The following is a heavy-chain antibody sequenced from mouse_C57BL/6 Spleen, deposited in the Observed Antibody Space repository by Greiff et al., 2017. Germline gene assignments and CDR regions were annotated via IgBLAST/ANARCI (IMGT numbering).Heavy chain of an antibody. Sequence: EVHLVESGGGLVKPGGSLKLSCAASGFTFSSYAMSWVRQTPEKRLEWVATISDGGSYTYYPDNVKGRFTISRDNAKNNLYLQMSHLKSEDTAMYYCARDRVAGPFDDWGQGTTLTVSS. V-gene: IGHV5-4*01. CDR1: GFTFSSYA. CDR3: ARDRVAGPFDD. J-gene: IGHJ2*01. CDR2: ISDGGSYT.